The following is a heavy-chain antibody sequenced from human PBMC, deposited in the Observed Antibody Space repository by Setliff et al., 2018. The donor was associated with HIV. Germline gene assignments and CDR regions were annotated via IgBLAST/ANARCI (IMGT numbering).Heavy chain of an antibody. CDR3: VRGGLLEWFFS. V-gene: IGHV4-39*01. CDR2: IYYTGIP. Sequence: SETLSLTCTVSGDSIRSTHFYCVWIRQPPGRGLALIGTIYYTGIPYYNQSLNSRVTISVDKSRSQFSLNLTSVTAPDTAVYYCVRGGLLEWFFSWGQGSQVTVSS. CDR1: GDSIRSTHFY. J-gene: IGHJ4*02. D-gene: IGHD3-3*01.